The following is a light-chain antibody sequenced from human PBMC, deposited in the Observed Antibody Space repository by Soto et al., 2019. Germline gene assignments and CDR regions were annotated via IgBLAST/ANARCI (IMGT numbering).Light chain of an antibody. CDR3: SSYTTSNTRQIV. J-gene: IGLJ1*01. CDR1: SSDVGGYNY. Sequence: QSALTQPASVSGSPGQSITISCTGTSSDVGGYNYVSWYQHHPGEAPKLMIYDVSNRPSGVSNRFSGSKSGNTDSLTISGLQPEDEADYYCSSYTTSNTRQIVFGTGTKSPS. CDR2: DVS. V-gene: IGLV2-14*03.